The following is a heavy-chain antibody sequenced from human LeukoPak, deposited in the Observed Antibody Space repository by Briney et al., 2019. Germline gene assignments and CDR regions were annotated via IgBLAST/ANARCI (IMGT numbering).Heavy chain of an antibody. J-gene: IGHJ6*02. CDR3: ARPPIAVTGTSGLYYGLDV. D-gene: IGHD6-19*01. CDR2: ISSRGTYI. CDR1: GFAFSTYI. Sequence: GGSLRLSCAASGFAFSTYIMNWVRQAPGKGLEWVSSISSRGTYIYYADSVKGRFTISRDNAKDSLYLQMNSLRAEDTAAYYCARPPIAVTGTSGLYYGLDVWGQGTTVAVSS. V-gene: IGHV3-21*06.